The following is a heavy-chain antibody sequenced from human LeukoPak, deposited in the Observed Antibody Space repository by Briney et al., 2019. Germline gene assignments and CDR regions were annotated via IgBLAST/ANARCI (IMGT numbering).Heavy chain of an antibody. J-gene: IGHJ6*04. CDR2: ISSSSSTM. Sequence: GGSLRLSCAASGFTFSSYSMNWVRRAPGKGLEWVSYISSSSSTMYYADSVKGRFTISRDNAKNSLYLQMNSLRAEDTAVYYCARDHVGAYLWGKGTTVTVSS. CDR3: ARDHVGAYL. CDR1: GFTFSSYS. D-gene: IGHD1-26*01. V-gene: IGHV3-48*01.